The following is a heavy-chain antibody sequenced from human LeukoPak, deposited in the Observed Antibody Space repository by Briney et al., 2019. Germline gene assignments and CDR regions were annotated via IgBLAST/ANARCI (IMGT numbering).Heavy chain of an antibody. V-gene: IGHV3-74*01. J-gene: IGHJ5*02. Sequence: GGSLRLSRAASGFTFSSYWMHWVRQAPGKGLVWVSRINSDGSSTSYADSVKGRFTISRDNAKNTLYLQMNSLRAEDTAVYYCARERDCSSTSCYSWWFDPWGQGTLVTVSS. CDR3: ARERDCSSTSCYSWWFDP. CDR1: GFTFSSYW. CDR2: INSDGSST. D-gene: IGHD2-2*01.